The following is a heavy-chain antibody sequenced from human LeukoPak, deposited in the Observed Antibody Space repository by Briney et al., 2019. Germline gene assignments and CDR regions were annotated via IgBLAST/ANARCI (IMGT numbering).Heavy chain of an antibody. V-gene: IGHV4-39*02. CDR2: IYYSGST. D-gene: IGHD3-9*01. CDR3: AREKVGYYDILTGIRKYYYYYMDV. Sequence: PSETLSLTCTVSGGSISSSSYYWGWIRQPPGKGLEWIGSIYYSGSTYYNPSLKSRVTISVDTSKNQFSLKLSSVTAADTAVYYCAREKVGYYDILTGIRKYYYYYMDVWGKGTTVTISS. J-gene: IGHJ6*03. CDR1: GGSISSSSYY.